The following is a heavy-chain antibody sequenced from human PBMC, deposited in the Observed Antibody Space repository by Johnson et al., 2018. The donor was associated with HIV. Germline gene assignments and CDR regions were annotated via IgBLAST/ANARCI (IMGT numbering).Heavy chain of an antibody. D-gene: IGHD6-6*01. Sequence: QVQLVESGGGVVQPGRSLRLSCAASGFTFSSYAMHWVHQAPGKGLEWVAVISYDGSNKYYADSVKGRFTIFRDNSKNTLYLQMSSLRTEDTAVYYCAKVHIPARWSAAFDIWGRGTLVTVSS. J-gene: IGHJ3*02. V-gene: IGHV3-30-3*01. CDR3: AKVHIPARWSAAFDI. CDR1: GFTFSSYA. CDR2: ISYDGSNK.